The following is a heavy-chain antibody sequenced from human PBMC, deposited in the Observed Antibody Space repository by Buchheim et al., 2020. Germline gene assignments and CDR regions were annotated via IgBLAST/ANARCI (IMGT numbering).Heavy chain of an antibody. D-gene: IGHD2-2*01. V-gene: IGHV4-39*01. Sequence: QLQLQESGPGLVKPSETLSLTCTVSGGSISSSSYYWGWIRQPPGKGLEWIGSIYYSGSTYYNPSLKSRVTISVDTSKNQFSLKLSSVTAADTAVYYCARGPVVVVPAGWGYYYYGMDVWGQGTT. J-gene: IGHJ6*02. CDR1: GGSISSSSYY. CDR3: ARGPVVVVPAGWGYYYYGMDV. CDR2: IYYSGST.